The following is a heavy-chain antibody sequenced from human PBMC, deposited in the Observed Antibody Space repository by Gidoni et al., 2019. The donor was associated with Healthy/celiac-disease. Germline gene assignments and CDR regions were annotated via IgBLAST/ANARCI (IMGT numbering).Heavy chain of an antibody. CDR2: INHSGST. CDR1: GGSFSGYY. J-gene: IGHJ4*02. V-gene: IGHV4-34*01. CDR3: ARDSSGY. Sequence: QVQLQQWGAGLLKPSETLSLPCAVYGGSFSGYYWSGIRQPPGKGLEWIGEINHSGSTNYNPPLKSRVTISVDTSKNQFSLKLSSVTAADTAVYYCARDSSGYWGQGTLVTVSS. D-gene: IGHD3-22*01.